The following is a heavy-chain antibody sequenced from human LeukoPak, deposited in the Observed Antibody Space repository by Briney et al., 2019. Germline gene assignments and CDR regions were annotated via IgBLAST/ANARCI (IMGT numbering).Heavy chain of an antibody. Sequence: SETLSLTCAVYGGSSSGYYWSWIRQPPGKGLEWIGEINHSGSTNYNPSLKSRVTISVDTSKNQFSLKLSSVTAADTAVYYCAREATMVVTVFDYWGQGTLVTVSS. CDR1: GGSSSGYY. D-gene: IGHD4-23*01. V-gene: IGHV4-34*01. CDR2: INHSGST. CDR3: AREATMVVTVFDY. J-gene: IGHJ4*02.